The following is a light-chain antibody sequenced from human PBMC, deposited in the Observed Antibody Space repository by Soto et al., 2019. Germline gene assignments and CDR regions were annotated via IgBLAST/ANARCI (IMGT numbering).Light chain of an antibody. Sequence: QSVLTQPPSASGTPGQRVTISCSGSSPNIGGNAVNWYQQLPGTAPKVLIYSSNQRPSGVPDRFSGSKSGTSASLAISGLQSEDDADYYCAAWDDSLNGYVFGTGTKLTVL. CDR3: AAWDDSLNGYV. CDR2: SSN. CDR1: SPNIGGNA. J-gene: IGLJ1*01. V-gene: IGLV1-44*01.